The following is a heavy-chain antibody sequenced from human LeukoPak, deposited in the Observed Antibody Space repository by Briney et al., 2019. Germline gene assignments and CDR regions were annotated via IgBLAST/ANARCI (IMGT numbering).Heavy chain of an antibody. D-gene: IGHD4-23*01. V-gene: IGHV3-7*02. CDR3: AKQRPSNSGPSFEY. CDR1: GFTFSTYW. Sequence: AGGSLRLSCTASGFTFSTYWMSWVRQTPAKGLEWVANIKPDGSEKYYGDSVKGRFTISRDNAKNSLYLQMNSLRADDTAVYYCAKQRPSNSGPSFEYWGQGTLVTVSS. J-gene: IGHJ4*02. CDR2: IKPDGSEK.